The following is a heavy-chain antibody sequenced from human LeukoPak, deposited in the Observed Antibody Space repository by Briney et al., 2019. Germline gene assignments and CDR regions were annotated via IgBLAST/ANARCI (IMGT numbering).Heavy chain of an antibody. CDR1: GFTFSTYW. V-gene: IGHV3-74*01. J-gene: IGHJ4*02. Sequence: GGSLRLSCAASGFTFSTYWMHWVRQTPGKGLVWVSRVNSDGSSTNYADSVKGRFTISRDNAKNTLFLQMDSLRAEDTAVYHCTTGTAVADTAYWGQGTLVTVSS. CDR3: TTGTAVADTAY. D-gene: IGHD6-19*01. CDR2: VNSDGSST.